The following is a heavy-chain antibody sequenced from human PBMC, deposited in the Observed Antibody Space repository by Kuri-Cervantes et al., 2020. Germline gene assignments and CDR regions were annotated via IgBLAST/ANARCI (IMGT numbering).Heavy chain of an antibody. V-gene: IGHV3-9*01. D-gene: IGHD2-2*02. CDR2: ISWNSGSI. J-gene: IGHJ4*02. CDR3: AGLPSYCSDITCYTSDFGS. CDR1: GFIFSNYG. Sequence: SCAASGFIFSNYGMHWVRQAPGKGLEWVSGISWNSGSIGYADSVKGRFTISRDNAKNSLYLQMNSLRPDDTAVYYCAGLPSYCSDITCYTSDFGSWGQGALVTVSS.